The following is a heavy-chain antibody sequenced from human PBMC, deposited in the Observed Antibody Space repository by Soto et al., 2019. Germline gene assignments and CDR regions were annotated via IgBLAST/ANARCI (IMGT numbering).Heavy chain of an antibody. D-gene: IGHD6-19*01. CDR2: ISSSRSYI. CDR1: GFTFSSYS. Sequence: GGSLRLSCAASGFTFSSYSMNWVRQAPGKGLEWVSSISSSRSYIYYADSVKGRFTISRDNAKNSLYLQMNSLRAEDTAVYYWAREGSSSGWSDYWGQGTLVTVSS. V-gene: IGHV3-21*01. CDR3: AREGSSSGWSDY. J-gene: IGHJ4*02.